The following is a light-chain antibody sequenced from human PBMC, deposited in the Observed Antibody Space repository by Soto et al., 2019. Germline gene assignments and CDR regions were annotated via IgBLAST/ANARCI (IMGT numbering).Light chain of an antibody. CDR3: SSYRTSSTYV. CDR1: SSDVGGYSY. V-gene: IGLV2-14*01. Sequence: QSALTQPASVSGSPGQSITISCTGTSSDVGGYSYVSWYQQHPGKAPKLMIYDVTNRPSGVSDRFSGSKSGNTASLTISGLHAEDEADYYCSSYRTSSTYVFGTGTQLTVL. CDR2: DVT. J-gene: IGLJ1*01.